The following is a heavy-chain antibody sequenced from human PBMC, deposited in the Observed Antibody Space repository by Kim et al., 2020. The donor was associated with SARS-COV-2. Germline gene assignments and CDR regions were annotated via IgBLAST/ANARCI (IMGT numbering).Heavy chain of an antibody. CDR3: ASLFYTFGESHYQYVMAV. CDR1: GFTFSYYS. Sequence: GGSLRLSCAASGFTFSYYSLNWVRQAPGKGLEWVSSISSSSTNIQYADSVRGRFTISRDNAKNSLYLQMNSLRREDTAVYFCASLFYTFGESHYQYVMAVWSQACTPTAS. V-gene: IGHV3-21*01. CDR2: ISSSSTNI. D-gene: IGHD2-2*02. J-gene: IGHJ6*02.